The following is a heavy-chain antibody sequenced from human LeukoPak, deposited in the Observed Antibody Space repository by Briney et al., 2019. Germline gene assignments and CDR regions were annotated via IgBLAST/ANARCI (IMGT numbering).Heavy chain of an antibody. D-gene: IGHD3-10*01. Sequence: GGSLRLSCAASGFTFSSYEMNWVRQAPGKGLEWVSYIGSSGSTIYYADSVKGRFTISRDNAKNSLYLQMNSLRAEDTAVYYCARDSRIPLWFGEFIPSSFDYWGQGTLVTVSS. CDR3: ARDSRIPLWFGEFIPSSFDY. CDR1: GFTFSSYE. V-gene: IGHV3-48*03. J-gene: IGHJ4*02. CDR2: IGSSGSTI.